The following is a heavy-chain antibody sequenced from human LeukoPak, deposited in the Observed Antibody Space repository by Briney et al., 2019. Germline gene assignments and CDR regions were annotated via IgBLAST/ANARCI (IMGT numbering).Heavy chain of an antibody. Sequence: SETLSLTCTVSGRSISSYYWSGLRQPAGKGLEWIGRIYTSGSTNYNPSLKSRVTMSVDTSKNQFSLKLSSVTAADTAVYYCARDTEVGATDYWGQGTLVTVSS. V-gene: IGHV4-4*07. CDR2: IYTSGST. J-gene: IGHJ4*02. CDR1: GRSISSYY. CDR3: ARDTEVGATDY. D-gene: IGHD1-26*01.